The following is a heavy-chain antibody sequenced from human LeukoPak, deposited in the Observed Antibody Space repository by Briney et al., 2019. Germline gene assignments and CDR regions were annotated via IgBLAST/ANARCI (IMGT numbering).Heavy chain of an antibody. V-gene: IGHV3-23*01. CDR2: ISGSGGST. CDR1: GFTFSSYA. J-gene: IGHJ4*02. CDR3: AKESGIAVAGFFDY. Sequence: GGSLRLSCAASGFTFSSYAMSWVRQAPGEGLEWVSAISGSGGSTYYADYVKGRFTISRDNSKNTLYLQMNSLRAEDTAVYYCAKESGIAVAGFFDYWGQGTLVTVSS. D-gene: IGHD6-19*01.